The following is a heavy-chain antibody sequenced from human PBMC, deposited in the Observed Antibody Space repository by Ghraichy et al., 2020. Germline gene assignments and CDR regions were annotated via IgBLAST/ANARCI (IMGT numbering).Heavy chain of an antibody. V-gene: IGHV3-43*01. D-gene: IGHD4-17*01. J-gene: IGHJ4*02. Sequence: GGSLRLSCAASGFNFDDYTMHWVRQAPGKGLEWLCLISWDGSATFCAASVKGRFTISRDNSKNSLYLQVHSLRGEDTAVYYCAKDGRPYGDYFFDYWGQGTLVTVSS. CDR2: ISWDGSAT. CDR3: AKDGRPYGDYFFDY. CDR1: GFNFDDYT.